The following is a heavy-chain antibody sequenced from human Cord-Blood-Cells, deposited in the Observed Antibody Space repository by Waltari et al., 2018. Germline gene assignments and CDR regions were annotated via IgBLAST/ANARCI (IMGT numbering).Heavy chain of an antibody. V-gene: IGHV1-2*02. D-gene: IGHD7-27*01. Sequence: QVQLVQSGAEVKKPGASVKVSCKASGYTFTSFYMHRVRQAPGQGLEWMGWINPNSGGTNYAQKFQGRVTMTRDTSISTAYMELSRLRSDDTAVYYCAREMNWGFGTTDAFDIWGQGTMVTVSS. CDR3: AREMNWGFGTTDAFDI. CDR1: GYTFTSFY. CDR2: INPNSGGT. J-gene: IGHJ3*02.